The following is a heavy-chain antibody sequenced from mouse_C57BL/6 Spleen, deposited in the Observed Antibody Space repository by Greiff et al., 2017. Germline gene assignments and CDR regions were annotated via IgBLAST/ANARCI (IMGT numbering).Heavy chain of an antibody. CDR3: ARAGHFDY. CDR1: GFTFSDYY. D-gene: IGHD3-1*01. CDR2: INYDGSST. Sequence: EVKLMESEGGLVQPGSSMKLSCTASGFTFSDYYMAWVRQVPEKGLEWVANINYDGSSTYYLDSLKSRFIISRDNAKNMLYLQMSSLKSEDTATYYCARAGHFDYWGQGTTLTGSS. V-gene: IGHV5-16*01. J-gene: IGHJ2*01.